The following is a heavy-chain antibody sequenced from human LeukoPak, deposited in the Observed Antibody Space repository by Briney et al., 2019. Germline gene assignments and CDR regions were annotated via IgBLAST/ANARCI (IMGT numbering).Heavy chain of an antibody. Sequence: WASVKVSCKASGYTFTSYGISWVRQAPGQGLEWMGWISAYNGNTNYAQKLQGRVTMTRDTPTSTAYMELRSLRSDDTAVFYCARDEMAAAGDHFDYWGQGTLVTVSS. CDR1: GYTFTSYG. V-gene: IGHV1-18*01. CDR2: ISAYNGNT. D-gene: IGHD6-13*01. CDR3: ARDEMAAAGDHFDY. J-gene: IGHJ4*02.